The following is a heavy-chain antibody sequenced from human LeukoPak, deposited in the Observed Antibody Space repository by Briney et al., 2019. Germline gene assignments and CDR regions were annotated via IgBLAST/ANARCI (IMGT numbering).Heavy chain of an antibody. J-gene: IGHJ6*03. CDR1: GYTFTSYD. Sequence: ASVKVSCKASGYTFTSYDINWVRQAPGQGLEWMGWISAYNGNTNYAQKLQGRVTMTTDTSTSTAYMELRSLRSDDTAVYYCARVKYSSGWYVEYYYYYMDVWGKGTTVTVSS. CDR2: ISAYNGNT. V-gene: IGHV1-18*01. D-gene: IGHD6-19*01. CDR3: ARVKYSSGWYVEYYYYYMDV.